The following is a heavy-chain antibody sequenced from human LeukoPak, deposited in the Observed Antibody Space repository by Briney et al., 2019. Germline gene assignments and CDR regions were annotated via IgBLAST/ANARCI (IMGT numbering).Heavy chain of an antibody. CDR3: ARQDGGATD. J-gene: IGHJ4*02. D-gene: IGHD1-26*01. CDR2: LYHPDST. V-gene: IGHV4-38-2*01. Sequence: SETLSLTCAVSGHPINSAYYWVWIRQPPGKGLEWIGSLYHPDSTYYNPSLKSRVTISVDTSKNQFSLKLSSVTAADTAVYYCARQDGGATDWGQGTLVTVSS. CDR1: GHPINSAYY.